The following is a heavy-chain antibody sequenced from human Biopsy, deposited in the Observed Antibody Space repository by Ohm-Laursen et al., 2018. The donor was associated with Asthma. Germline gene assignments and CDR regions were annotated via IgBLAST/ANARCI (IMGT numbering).Heavy chain of an antibody. J-gene: IGHJ4*02. D-gene: IGHD3-22*01. CDR1: GFTFSTHH. CDR2: INGGGDRT. Sequence: LSLTCAASGFTFSTHHLSWVRQAPGKGLEWVSSINGGGDRTWYADSVKGRFTISRDNSKHTMYLHMNSLRAEDTAVYYCAKARIHHFYDSSGYYQHDWGQGTLVTVSS. V-gene: IGHV3-23*01. CDR3: AKARIHHFYDSSGYYQHD.